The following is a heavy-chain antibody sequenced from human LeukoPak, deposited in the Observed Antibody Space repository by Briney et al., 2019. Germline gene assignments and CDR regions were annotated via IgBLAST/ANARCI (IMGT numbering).Heavy chain of an antibody. J-gene: IGHJ4*02. V-gene: IGHV3-74*01. CDR2: INGDGRRT. CDR3: ARDPDSGGWSFEDY. CDR1: GFTVSSNH. D-gene: IGHD6-19*01. Sequence: GGSLRLSCAASGFTVSSNHMSWVRQAPGKGLVWVSRINGDGRRTTYADSVKGRFTISRDNAQNTLYLQMNSLRAEDTAVYYCARDPDSGGWSFEDYWGQGALVTVSS.